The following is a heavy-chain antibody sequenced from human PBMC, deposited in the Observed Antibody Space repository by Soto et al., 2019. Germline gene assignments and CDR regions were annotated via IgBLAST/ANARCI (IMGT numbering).Heavy chain of an antibody. CDR1: GFTFSSYA. Sequence: GGSLRLSCAASGFTFSSYAMSWVRQAPGKGLEWVSAISGSGGRTYYADSVKGRFTITRDNSKNTLYLKMNSLRAEDKALYNCATTYSSSSDAFDIWGQGTMVTVSS. J-gene: IGHJ3*02. CDR2: ISGSGGRT. CDR3: ATTYSSSSDAFDI. D-gene: IGHD6-6*01. V-gene: IGHV3-23*01.